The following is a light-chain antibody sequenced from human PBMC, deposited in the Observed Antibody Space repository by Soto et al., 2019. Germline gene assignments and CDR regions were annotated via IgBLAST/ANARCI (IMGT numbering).Light chain of an antibody. CDR2: AES. CDR3: QKYVDWPKT. V-gene: IGKV3-15*01. Sequence: EIVMTQSPDTLSVSPGETATLSCRASQSVSDRVVWYQQKSGQAPSLLIYAESTRAAGVPARFSGSGSGTELNLTISRLQSEDFAVYFCQKYVDWPKTCGQGTKVDIK. CDR1: QSVSDR. J-gene: IGKJ1*01.